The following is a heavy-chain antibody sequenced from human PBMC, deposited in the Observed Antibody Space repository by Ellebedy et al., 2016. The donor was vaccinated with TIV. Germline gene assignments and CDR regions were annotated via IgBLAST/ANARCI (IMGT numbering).Heavy chain of an antibody. CDR1: GGSISSSSYY. Sequence: SETLSLTXTVSGGSISSSSYYWGWIRQPPGKGLEWIGSIYYSGSTYYNPSLKSRVTISVDTSKNQFSLKLSSVTAADTAVYYCATGVGLSSILWWGWGQGTLVTVSS. CDR3: ATGVGLSSILWWG. J-gene: IGHJ4*02. D-gene: IGHD2-21*01. CDR2: IYYSGST. V-gene: IGHV4-39*01.